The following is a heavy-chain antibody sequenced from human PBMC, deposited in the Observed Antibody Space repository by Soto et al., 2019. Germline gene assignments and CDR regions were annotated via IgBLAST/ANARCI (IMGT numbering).Heavy chain of an antibody. CDR2: IIPIFGTA. Sequence: GASVKVSCKASGGTFSSYAISWVRQAPGQGLEWMGGIIPIFGTANYAQKFQGRVTITADESTSTAYMELSSLRSEDTAVYYCALDQVQREVDYYYYGMDVWGQGTTVTVYS. CDR3: ALDQVQREVDYYYYGMDV. CDR1: GGTFSSYA. V-gene: IGHV1-69*13. D-gene: IGHD1-26*01. J-gene: IGHJ6*02.